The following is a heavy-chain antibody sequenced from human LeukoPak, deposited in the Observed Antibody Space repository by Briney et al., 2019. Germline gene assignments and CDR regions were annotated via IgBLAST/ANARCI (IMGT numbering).Heavy chain of an antibody. Sequence: GESLKISCKGFGYTFTTYWIGWVRQMPGKGLEWMGIIYPGDSDTRYSPSFQGQVTISADKSISTAYLQWSSLKASDTAMYYCARQDYYDSSYYYLVWGQGTLVTVSS. CDR2: IYPGDSDT. V-gene: IGHV5-51*01. CDR3: ARQDYYDSSYYYLV. D-gene: IGHD3-22*01. J-gene: IGHJ4*02. CDR1: GYTFTTYW.